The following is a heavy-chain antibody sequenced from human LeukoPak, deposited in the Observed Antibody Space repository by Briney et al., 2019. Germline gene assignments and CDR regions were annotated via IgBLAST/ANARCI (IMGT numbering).Heavy chain of an antibody. V-gene: IGHV4-34*01. CDR3: ARETADSSGYYYVDY. CDR1: GGSISSYY. Sequence: PSETLSLTCTVSGGSISSYYWSWIRQPPGKGLEWIGEINHSGSTNYNPSLKSRVTVSVDTSKNQFSLKLSSVTAADTAVYYCARETADSSGYYYVDYWGQGTLVTVSS. J-gene: IGHJ4*02. CDR2: INHSGST. D-gene: IGHD3-22*01.